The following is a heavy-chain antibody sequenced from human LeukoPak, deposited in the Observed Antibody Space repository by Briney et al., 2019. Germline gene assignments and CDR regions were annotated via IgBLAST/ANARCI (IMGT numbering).Heavy chain of an antibody. D-gene: IGHD6-13*01. J-gene: IGHJ5*02. CDR1: GFTFDDYA. V-gene: IGHV3-30*02. CDR3: AKPEYSSSWHFDP. CDR2: VRYDESNT. Sequence: GGSLRLSCAASGFTFDDYAMHWVRQAPGKGLEWVAFVRYDESNTYYADSVKGRFTISRDNSKNTLYLQMNSLITEDTAIYYCAKPEYSSSWHFDPWGQGTLVTVSS.